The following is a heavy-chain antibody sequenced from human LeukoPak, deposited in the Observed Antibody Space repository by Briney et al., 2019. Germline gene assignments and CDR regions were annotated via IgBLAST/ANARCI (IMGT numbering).Heavy chain of an antibody. D-gene: IGHD5-12*01. CDR3: AREASSGYVSY. J-gene: IGHJ4*02. Sequence: SETLSLTCTVSGGSISSGGYSWSWIRQHPGKGLEWIGYIYYSGSTYYNPSLKSRVTISVDTSKNQFSLKLSSVTAADTAVYYCAREASSGYVSYWGQGTLVTVSS. CDR1: GGSISSGGYS. CDR2: IYYSGST. V-gene: IGHV4-31*03.